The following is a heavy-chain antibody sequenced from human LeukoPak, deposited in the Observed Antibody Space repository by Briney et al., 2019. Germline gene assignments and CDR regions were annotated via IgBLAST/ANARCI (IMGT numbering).Heavy chain of an antibody. J-gene: IGHJ3*02. CDR1: GYTFTSYG. V-gene: IGHV1-18*01. CDR3: ANLFVGDYGVDDGDAFDI. Sequence: GASVEVSCKASGYTFTSYGISWVRQAPGQGLEWMGWISAYNGNTNYAQKLQGRVTMTTDTSTSTAYMELRSLRSDDTAVYYCANLFVGDYGVDDGDAFDIWGQGTMVTVSS. D-gene: IGHD4-17*01. CDR2: ISAYNGNT.